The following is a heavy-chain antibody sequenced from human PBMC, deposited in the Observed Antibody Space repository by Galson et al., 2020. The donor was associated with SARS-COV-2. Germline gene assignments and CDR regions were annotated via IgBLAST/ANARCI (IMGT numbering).Heavy chain of an antibody. Sequence: PSETLYLTCTVSGGSISSYYWSWIRQPPGKGLEWIGYIYYSGSTNYNPSLKSRVTISVDTSKNQFSLKLSSVTAADTAVYYCSGGQGNYYYYGMDVWGQGTTVTVSS. D-gene: IGHD3-16*01. J-gene: IGHJ6*02. CDR1: GGSISSYY. CDR2: IYYSGST. V-gene: IGHV4-59*01. CDR3: SGGQGNYYYYGMDV.